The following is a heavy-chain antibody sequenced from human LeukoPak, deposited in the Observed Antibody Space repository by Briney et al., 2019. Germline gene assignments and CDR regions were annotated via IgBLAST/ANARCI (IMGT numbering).Heavy chain of an antibody. CDR2: INPNSGGT. D-gene: IGHD2-2*01. V-gene: IGHV1-2*02. J-gene: IGHJ4*02. Sequence: ASVKVSCKASGYTFTGYYMHWVRQAPGQGLEWMGWINPNSGGTNYAQKFQGRVTMTRDTSISTAYMELSRLRSDDTDVYYCARDARGYCSSTSCFKSLGYWGQGTLVTVSS. CDR3: ARDARGYCSSTSCFKSLGY. CDR1: GYTFTGYY.